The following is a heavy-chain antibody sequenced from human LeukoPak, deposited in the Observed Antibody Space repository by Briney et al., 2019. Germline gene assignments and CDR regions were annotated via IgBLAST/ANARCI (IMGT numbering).Heavy chain of an antibody. J-gene: IGHJ4*02. V-gene: IGHV4-39*07. D-gene: IGHD1-26*01. CDR3: ARAPLPEDYFDY. CDR1: GGSISSSSYY. CDR2: IYYSGST. Sequence: SETLSLTCTVSGGSISSSSYYWGWIRQPPGKGLEWIGSIYYSGSTCYNPSLKSRVTISVDTSKNQFSLKLSSVTAADTAMYYWARAPLPEDYFDYWDQGTLVTVSS.